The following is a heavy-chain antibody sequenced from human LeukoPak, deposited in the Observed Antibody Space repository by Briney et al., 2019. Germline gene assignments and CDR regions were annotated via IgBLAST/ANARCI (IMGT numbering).Heavy chain of an antibody. CDR2: FDPEDGET. CDR3: ATDSGITMVRGGIYYYGMDV. Sequence: VKVSCKVSGYTLTELSMHRVRQAPGKGLEWMGGFDPEDGETIYAQKFQGRVTMTEDTSTDTAYMELSSLRSEDTAVYYCATDSGITMVRGGIYYYGMDVWGKGTTVTVSS. J-gene: IGHJ6*04. V-gene: IGHV1-24*01. D-gene: IGHD3-10*01. CDR1: GYTLTELS.